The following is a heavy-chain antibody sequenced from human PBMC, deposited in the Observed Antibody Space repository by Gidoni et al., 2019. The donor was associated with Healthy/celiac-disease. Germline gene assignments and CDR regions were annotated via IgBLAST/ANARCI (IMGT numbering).Heavy chain of an antibody. Sequence: EVQLVESGGGLVQPGGSLKLSCAASGFTFSGSAMHWVRQASGKGLEWVGRIRSKANSYATAYAASVKGRFTISRDDSKNTAYLQMNSLKTEDTAVYYCTRPPVLLRCGGSCYSPMDGMDVWGQGTTVTVSS. CDR3: TRPPVLLRCGGSCYSPMDGMDV. D-gene: IGHD2-15*01. J-gene: IGHJ6*02. CDR1: GFTFSGSA. CDR2: IRSKANSYAT. V-gene: IGHV3-73*02.